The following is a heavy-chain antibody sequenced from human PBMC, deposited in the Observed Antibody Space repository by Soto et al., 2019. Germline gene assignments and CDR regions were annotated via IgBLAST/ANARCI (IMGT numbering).Heavy chain of an antibody. CDR3: ARRAGYYYDSSGPEDY. V-gene: IGHV4-34*01. Sequence: SETLSLTCAVYGGSFSGYYWSWIRQPPGKGLEWIGEINHSGSTNYNPSLKSRVAISVDTSKNQFSLKLSSVTAADTAVYYCARRAGYYYDSSGPEDYWGQGTLVTVSS. CDR2: INHSGST. J-gene: IGHJ4*02. D-gene: IGHD3-22*01. CDR1: GGSFSGYY.